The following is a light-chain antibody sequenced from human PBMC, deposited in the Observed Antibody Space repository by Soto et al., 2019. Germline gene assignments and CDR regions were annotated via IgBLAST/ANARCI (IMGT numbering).Light chain of an antibody. Sequence: QSALTQPASVSGSPGQSITISCTGTSSDIGGYNYVSWYQQHPGKAPKVVIYEVSNRPLGVSNRFSASKSGNTASLIISGLQAEDEADYFCSSYRSTTTFGVFGTGTKLTVL. CDR1: SSDIGGYNY. CDR3: SSYRSTTTFGV. CDR2: EVS. V-gene: IGLV2-14*01. J-gene: IGLJ1*01.